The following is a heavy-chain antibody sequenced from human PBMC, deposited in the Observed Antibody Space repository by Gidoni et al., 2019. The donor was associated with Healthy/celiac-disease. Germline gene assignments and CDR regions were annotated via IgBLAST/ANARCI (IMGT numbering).Heavy chain of an antibody. V-gene: IGHV3-33*01. CDR3: ARGPEYCSGGSCYPADY. J-gene: IGHJ4*02. D-gene: IGHD2-15*01. CDR1: GFTFSSYG. CDR2: IWYDGSNK. Sequence: QVQLVESGGGVVQPGRSLRLSCAASGFTFSSYGMHWVRQAPGKGLEWVAVIWYDGSNKYYADSVKGRFTISRDNSKNTLYLQMNSLRAEDTAVYYCARGPEYCSGGSCYPADYWGQGTLVTVSS.